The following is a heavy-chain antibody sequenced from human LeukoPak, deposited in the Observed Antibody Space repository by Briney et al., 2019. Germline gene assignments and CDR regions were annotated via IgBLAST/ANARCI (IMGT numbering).Heavy chain of an antibody. D-gene: IGHD2-2*03. CDR1: GFTFSSYS. CDR3: ARDLLDIVVVPAARHPRYYYYGMDV. J-gene: IGHJ6*04. Sequence: GGSLRLSCAASGFTFSSYSMNWVRQAPGKGLEWVSSISSSSSYIYYADSVKGRFTISRGNAKNSLYLQMNSLRAEDTAVYYCARDLLDIVVVPAARHPRYYYYGMDVWGKGTTVTVSS. V-gene: IGHV3-21*01. CDR2: ISSSSSYI.